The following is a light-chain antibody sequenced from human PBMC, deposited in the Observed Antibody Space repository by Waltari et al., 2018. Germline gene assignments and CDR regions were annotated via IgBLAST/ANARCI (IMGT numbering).Light chain of an antibody. CDR3: SSYAGNNFYV. CDR1: SSDVGYYNY. J-gene: IGLJ1*01. Sequence: QSALTQPPSASGSPGQSVTISCTGTSSDVGYYNYVSWYQQHPGKAPKLMIFEVSKRFSGVPARFSGSKSANTASLTVSGLQAEDEADYYCSSYAGNNFYVFGTGTTVTVL. CDR2: EVS. V-gene: IGLV2-8*01.